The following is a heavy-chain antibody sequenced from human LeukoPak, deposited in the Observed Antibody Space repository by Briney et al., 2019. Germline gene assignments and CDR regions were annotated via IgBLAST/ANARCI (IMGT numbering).Heavy chain of an antibody. J-gene: IGHJ6*02. CDR3: ARAERDSSGYYFYYYGMDV. D-gene: IGHD3-22*01. Sequence: GASVRVSCKASGYTFTRYGISWVRQAPGQGVERRGWISAYNGNTNYAQKLQGRVTITTDTSTSTAYMELRSLRSDDTAVYYCARAERDSSGYYFYYYGMDVWGQGTTVTVSS. CDR1: GYTFTRYG. CDR2: ISAYNGNT. V-gene: IGHV1-18*01.